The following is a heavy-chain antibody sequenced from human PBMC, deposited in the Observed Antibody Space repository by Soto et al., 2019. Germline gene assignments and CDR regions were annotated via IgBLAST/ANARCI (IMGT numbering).Heavy chain of an antibody. Sequence: ASVKVSCKASGYTFTSYGISWVRQAPGQGLEWMGWISAYNGNTNYAQKLQGRVTMTTDTSTSTAYMELRSLRSDDKAVYYCASYIGYCSSTSCYNVGYFDYWGKGTLITVSS. V-gene: IGHV1-18*01. D-gene: IGHD2-2*02. CDR3: ASYIGYCSSTSCYNVGYFDY. CDR1: GYTFTSYG. CDR2: ISAYNGNT. J-gene: IGHJ4*02.